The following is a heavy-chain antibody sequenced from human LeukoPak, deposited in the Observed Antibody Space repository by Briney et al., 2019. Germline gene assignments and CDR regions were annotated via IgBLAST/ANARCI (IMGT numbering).Heavy chain of an antibody. V-gene: IGHV4-39*01. CDR1: GGSVSGTEFY. Sequence: SETLSLTCTVSGGSVSGTEFYWGWIRQPPGKGLQWIGNIYYTGSTYYNPSLNSRITMSVDTSQNQISLKMRSVTAADTAVYYCARLSKGRYFDYIFDYWGQGTLVTVSS. CDR3: ARLSKGRYFDYIFDY. CDR2: IYYTGST. D-gene: IGHD3-9*01. J-gene: IGHJ4*02.